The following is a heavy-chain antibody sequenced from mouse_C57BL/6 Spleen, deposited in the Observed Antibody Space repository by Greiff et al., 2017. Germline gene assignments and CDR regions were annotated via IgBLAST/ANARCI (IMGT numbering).Heavy chain of an antibody. CDR1: GYTFTSYW. Sequence: QVQLQQSGAELVRPGTSVKLSCKASGYTFTSYWMHWVKQRPGQGLEWIGVIDPSDSYTNYNQKFKGKATLTVATSSSTAYMQLSSLTSEDSAVYYCARIPEVRYFDVWGTGTTVTVSS. CDR2: IDPSDSYT. D-gene: IGHD2-14*01. V-gene: IGHV1-59*01. J-gene: IGHJ1*03. CDR3: ARIPEVRYFDV.